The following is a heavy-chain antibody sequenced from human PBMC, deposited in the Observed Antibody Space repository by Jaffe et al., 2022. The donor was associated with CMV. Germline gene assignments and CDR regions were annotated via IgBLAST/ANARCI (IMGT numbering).Heavy chain of an antibody. Sequence: QVQLQESGPGLVKPSETLSLTCTVSGGSISAFYWSWIRQPAGKGLEWIGRIYTSGTTNYNPSLKSRVTMSVDTSKNHFSLRLSSVTAADTAVYYCARDAVFTAMAYFDYWGQGTLVTVSS. V-gene: IGHV4-4*07. CDR2: IYTSGTT. D-gene: IGHD5-18*01. CDR3: ARDAVFTAMAYFDY. CDR1: GGSISAFY. J-gene: IGHJ4*02.